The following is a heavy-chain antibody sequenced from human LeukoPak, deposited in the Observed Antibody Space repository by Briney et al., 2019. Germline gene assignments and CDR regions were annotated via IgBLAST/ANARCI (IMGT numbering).Heavy chain of an antibody. Sequence: ASVKVSCKASGYTFTGYYMHWVRQAPGQGLEWMGWINPNSGGTNYAQKFQGRVTMTRDTSISTAYMELSRLRSDDTAVYYCARDRGYSYGLDYWGQGTLVTVSS. J-gene: IGHJ4*02. CDR2: INPNSGGT. CDR1: GYTFTGYY. V-gene: IGHV1-2*02. CDR3: ARDRGYSYGLDY. D-gene: IGHD5-18*01.